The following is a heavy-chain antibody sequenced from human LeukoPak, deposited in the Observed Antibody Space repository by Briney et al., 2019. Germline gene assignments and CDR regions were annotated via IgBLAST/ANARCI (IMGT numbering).Heavy chain of an antibody. Sequence: ASVKVSCKASGYTFTGYYMHWVRQAPGQGLEWMVWINPNSGGTNYAQKFQGWVTMTRDTSISTAYMELSRLRSDDTAVYYCARGGYSSSPYYYYGMDVWGQGTTVTVSS. CDR3: ARGGYSSSPYYYYGMDV. J-gene: IGHJ6*02. CDR2: INPNSGGT. CDR1: GYTFTGYY. D-gene: IGHD6-13*01. V-gene: IGHV1-2*04.